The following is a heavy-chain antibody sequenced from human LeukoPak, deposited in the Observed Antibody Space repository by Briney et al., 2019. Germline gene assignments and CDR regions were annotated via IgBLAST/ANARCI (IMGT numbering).Heavy chain of an antibody. CDR3: ARDSYYYGSGTYYLDAFDI. V-gene: IGHV1-69*13. CDR1: GGTFSSYA. J-gene: IGHJ3*02. Sequence: GASVKVSCKASGGTFSSYAISWVRQAPGQGLEWMGGIIPIFGTANYAQKFQGRVTITADESTSTAYMELSSLRSDDTAVYYCARDSYYYGSGTYYLDAFDIWGQGTMVTVSS. CDR2: IIPIFGTA. D-gene: IGHD3-10*01.